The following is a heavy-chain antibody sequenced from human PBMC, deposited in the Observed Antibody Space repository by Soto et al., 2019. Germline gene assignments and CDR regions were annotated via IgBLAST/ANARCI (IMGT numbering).Heavy chain of an antibody. CDR2: INPMFIEP. D-gene: IGHD6-19*01. CDR1: GDTFSTFA. J-gene: IGHJ6*02. CDR3: SREPHSTGWASHAFSGMDV. V-gene: IGHV1-69*01. Sequence: QRRLGQYGAEVNKPGPSVKVSCQASGDTFSTFAFSWVRRAPGQGLEWMGGINPMFIEPDYAQKFRDRITIVADESTSTVYLELRSLRSDDTGVYFCSREPHSTGWASHAFSGMDVWGQGTTVTVTS.